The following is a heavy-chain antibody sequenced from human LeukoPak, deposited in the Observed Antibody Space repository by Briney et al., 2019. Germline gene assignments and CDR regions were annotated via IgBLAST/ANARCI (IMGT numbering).Heavy chain of an antibody. CDR3: ARRSLRGGYDY. D-gene: IGHD6-25*01. CDR1: GGSISSSSYY. J-gene: IGHJ4*02. V-gene: IGHV4-39*01. Sequence: PSKTLSLTCTVSGGSISSSSYYWGWIRQPPGKGLEWIGSIYYSGSTYYNPSLKSRVTISVDTSKNQFSLKLSSVTAADTAVYYCARRSLRGGYDYWGQGTLVTVSS. CDR2: IYYSGST.